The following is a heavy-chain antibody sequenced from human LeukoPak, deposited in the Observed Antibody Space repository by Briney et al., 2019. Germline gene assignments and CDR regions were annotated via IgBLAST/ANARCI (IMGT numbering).Heavy chain of an antibody. CDR1: GGSISSYY. Sequence: SETLSLTCTVSGGSISSYYWSWIRQPPGKGLEWIGYIYYTGSTNYNPSLKSRVTISVDTSRNQFSLKLRSVTAADTAVYYCARDQDAAKYYNYGMDVWGQGTTVTVSS. CDR2: IYYTGST. CDR3: ARDQDAAKYYNYGMDV. V-gene: IGHV4-59*01. D-gene: IGHD2-15*01. J-gene: IGHJ6*02.